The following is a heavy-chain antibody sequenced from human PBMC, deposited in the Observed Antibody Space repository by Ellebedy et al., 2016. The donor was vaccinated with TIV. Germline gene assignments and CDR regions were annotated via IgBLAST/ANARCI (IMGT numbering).Heavy chain of an antibody. D-gene: IGHD4-23*01. J-gene: IGHJ4*02. Sequence: SETLSLTXAVYGGSFSGYYWSWIRQPPGKGLEWIGEINHSGSTNYNPSLKSRVTISVDTSKNQFSLKLSSVTAADTAAYYCARPTTVGTFDYWGQGTLVTVSS. CDR2: INHSGST. CDR1: GGSFSGYY. V-gene: IGHV4-34*01. CDR3: ARPTTVGTFDY.